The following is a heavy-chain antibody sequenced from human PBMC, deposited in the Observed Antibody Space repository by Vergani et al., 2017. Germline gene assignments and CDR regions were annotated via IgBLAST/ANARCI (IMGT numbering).Heavy chain of an antibody. Sequence: EAYLVQSGGGLVTPGGSLRLSCAASGFTFSSYSMNWVRQAPGKGLEWVSYISSSSSTIYYADSVKGRFTISRDNAKNSLYLQMNSLRAEDTAVYYCARDVRGAYWGQGTLVTVSS. CDR2: ISSSSSTI. J-gene: IGHJ4*02. CDR3: ARDVRGAY. CDR1: GFTFSSYS. D-gene: IGHD3-10*02. V-gene: IGHV3-48*01.